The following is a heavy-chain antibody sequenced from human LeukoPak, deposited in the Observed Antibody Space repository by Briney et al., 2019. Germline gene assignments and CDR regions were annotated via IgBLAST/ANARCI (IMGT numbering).Heavy chain of an antibody. D-gene: IGHD3-22*01. J-gene: IGHJ3*02. V-gene: IGHV4-39*01. CDR3: ARHDSSGPYNAFDI. CDR2: IYHSGNI. Sequence: PSETLSLTCTVSGGSISSTTYYWGWIRQPPGKGLEWIGSIYHSGNIYYNPSLKSRVTISVDTSKNQFSLKLSSVTAAGTAVYYCARHDSSGPYNAFDIWGQGTMVTVSS. CDR1: GGSISSTTYY.